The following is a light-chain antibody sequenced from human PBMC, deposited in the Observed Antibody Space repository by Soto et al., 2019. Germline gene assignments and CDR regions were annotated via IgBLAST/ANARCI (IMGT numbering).Light chain of an antibody. CDR1: QSISSW. Sequence: DIQMTQSPSTLSASVGDRVTITCRASQSISSWLAWYQQKPGKAPKLLIYKASSLESGVPSRFSGSGSGTEFILTISSLQPDDFATYYCQQYNSYLYTFGQGIKLEIK. CDR2: KAS. J-gene: IGKJ2*01. V-gene: IGKV1-5*03. CDR3: QQYNSYLYT.